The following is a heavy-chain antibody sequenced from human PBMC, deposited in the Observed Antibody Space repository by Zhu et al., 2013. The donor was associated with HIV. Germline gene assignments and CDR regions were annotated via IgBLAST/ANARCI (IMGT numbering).Heavy chain of an antibody. Sequence: QVQLVQSGAEVKKPGSSVKVSCKASGGTFSSYAISWVRQAPGQGLEWMGGIIPIFGTANYAQKFQGRVTITADKSTSTAYMELSSLRSEDTAVYYCARQSRLGGVVVVVAAAYYFDYWGQGTLVTVSS. J-gene: IGHJ4*02. V-gene: IGHV1-69*06. CDR2: IIPIFGTA. D-gene: IGHD2-15*01. CDR1: GGTFSSYA. CDR3: ARQSRLGGVVVVVAAAYYFDY.